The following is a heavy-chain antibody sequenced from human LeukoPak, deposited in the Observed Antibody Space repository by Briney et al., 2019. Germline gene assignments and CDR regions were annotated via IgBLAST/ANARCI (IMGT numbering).Heavy chain of an antibody. CDR3: ARSWSSGYYYITYFDY. D-gene: IGHD3-22*01. CDR1: GGTFSSYA. Sequence: GASVKVSCKASGGTFSSYAISWVRQAPGQGLEWMGRIIPILGIANYAQKFQGRVTITTDESTSTAYMELSSLRAEDTAVYYCARSWSSGYYYITYFDYWGQGALVTVSS. J-gene: IGHJ4*02. V-gene: IGHV1-69*04. CDR2: IIPILGIA.